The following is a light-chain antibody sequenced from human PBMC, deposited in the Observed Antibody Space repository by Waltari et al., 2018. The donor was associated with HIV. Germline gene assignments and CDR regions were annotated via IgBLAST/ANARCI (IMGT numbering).Light chain of an antibody. CDR2: RKN. J-gene: IGLJ2*01. CDR1: SSNVRNNY. CDR3: AAWDDRLSGRL. V-gene: IGLV1-47*01. Sequence: QSVLAQPRSVSGTPGQRVNISCSGSSSNVRNNYVYWYQQVPGVAPKLLIYRKNQLPSGLPDRFSGSKSGTSASLAIGGLRTEDEAEYYCAAWDDRLSGRLFGGGTKVTGL.